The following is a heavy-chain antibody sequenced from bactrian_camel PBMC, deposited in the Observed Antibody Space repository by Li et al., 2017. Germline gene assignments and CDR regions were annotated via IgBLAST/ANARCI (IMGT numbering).Heavy chain of an antibody. V-gene: IGHV3S1*01. D-gene: IGHD1*01. CDR1: GYSDSSNC. Sequence: HVQLVESGGGSVQPGGSLTLSCEASGYSDSSNCLGWFRQAEGKLREGVASINRHAGTTYYRDSVRSRFTISLDNAKNILYLQMNNLKSEDTAIYTCAADPAAKCPDWRPFTHWGQGTQVTVS. CDR2: INRHAGTT. J-gene: IGHJ4*01. CDR3: AADPAAKCPDWRPFTH.